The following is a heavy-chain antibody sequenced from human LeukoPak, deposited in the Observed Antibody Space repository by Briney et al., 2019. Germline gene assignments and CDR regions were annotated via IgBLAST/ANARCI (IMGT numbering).Heavy chain of an antibody. J-gene: IGHJ4*02. D-gene: IGHD5-18*01. CDR2: IKEDGSVK. V-gene: IGHV3-7*03. CDR3: AKEVYSYGPRGLDY. Sequence: LTGGSLRLSCVASGFSFSTYWLSWVRQAPGKGPEWVANIKEDGSVKNYVDSVKGRFTISRDNSKNTLYLQMNSLRAEDTAVYYCAKEVYSYGPRGLDYWGQGTLVTVSS. CDR1: GFSFSTYW.